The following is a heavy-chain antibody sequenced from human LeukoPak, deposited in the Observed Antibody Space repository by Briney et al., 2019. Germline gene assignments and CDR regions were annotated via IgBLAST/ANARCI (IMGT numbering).Heavy chain of an antibody. D-gene: IGHD2/OR15-2a*01. J-gene: IGHJ4*02. CDR1: GFTFSSYP. V-gene: IGHV3-64D*06. CDR2: ISSNGVTT. CDR3: VKEIAFYDY. Sequence: QPGASLKLSCSASGFTFSSYPMHWLPQAPGKRLQYVSAISSNGVTTYYEDSVKGRFTISRDNSKNALYLQMTSLRPEDTAVYYCVKEIAFYDYWGQGTLVTVSS.